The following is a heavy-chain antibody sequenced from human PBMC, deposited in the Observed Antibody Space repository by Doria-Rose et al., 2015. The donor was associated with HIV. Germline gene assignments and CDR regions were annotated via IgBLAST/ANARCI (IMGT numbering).Heavy chain of an antibody. CDR1: GYTFTGYY. Sequence: ASGYTFTGYYMHWVRQAPGQGLEWTGWINPNSGDTNSAQKFQDRVTMTRDTSIDTAYMELSRLRSDDTAVYYCARDLRYCSSTSCDDAFGIWGQGTMVTVSS. CDR3: ARDLRYCSSTSCDDAFGI. D-gene: IGHD2-2*01. V-gene: IGHV1-2*02. CDR2: INPNSGDT. J-gene: IGHJ3*02.